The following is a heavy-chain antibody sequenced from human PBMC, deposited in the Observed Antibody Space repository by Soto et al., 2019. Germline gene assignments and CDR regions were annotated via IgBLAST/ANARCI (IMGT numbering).Heavy chain of an antibody. CDR3: ARTPRYGSGSYLGNWFDP. D-gene: IGHD3-10*01. J-gene: IGHJ5*02. V-gene: IGHV1-8*01. CDR2: MNPNSGNT. Sequence: PSVKVSCKASGYTFTSYDSNWVRQAKGQGLEWMGWMNPNSGNTGYAQKFQGRVTMTRNTSISTAYMELSSLRSEDTAVYYCARTPRYGSGSYLGNWFDPWGQGTLVTVSS. CDR1: GYTFTSYD.